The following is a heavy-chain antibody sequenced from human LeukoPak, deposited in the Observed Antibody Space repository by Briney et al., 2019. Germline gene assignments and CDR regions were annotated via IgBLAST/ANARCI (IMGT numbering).Heavy chain of an antibody. J-gene: IGHJ6*02. D-gene: IGHD2-8*01. CDR3: ARVREYGVYAIDYYYGMDV. V-gene: IGHV1-2*02. CDR2: INPNSGGT. CDR1: GYTFTGYY. Sequence: ASEKVSCKASGYTFTGYYMHWVRQAPGQGLEWMGWINPNSGGTNYAQKFQGRVTMTRDTSISTAYMELSRLRSDDTAVYYCARVREYGVYAIDYYYGMDVWGQGTTVTVSS.